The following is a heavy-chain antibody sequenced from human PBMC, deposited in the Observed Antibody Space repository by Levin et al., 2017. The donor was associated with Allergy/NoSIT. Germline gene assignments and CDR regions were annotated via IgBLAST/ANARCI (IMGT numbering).Heavy chain of an antibody. CDR1: GGSISSAGYY. CDR2: IYYSGST. CDR3: ARHALLGGYFDY. Sequence: SETLSLICTVSGGSISSAGYYWGWIRQPPGKGLEWIGSIYYSGSTYYNPSLKSRVTISADTSKNQISLNLRSVTAADTAVYYCARHALLGGYFDYWGQGTLVTVSS. D-gene: IGHD3-16*01. J-gene: IGHJ4*02. V-gene: IGHV4-39*01.